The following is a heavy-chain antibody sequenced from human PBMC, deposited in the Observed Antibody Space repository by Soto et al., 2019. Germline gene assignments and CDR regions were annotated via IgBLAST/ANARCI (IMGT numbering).Heavy chain of an antibody. CDR1: GGSFSGYY. V-gene: IGHV4-34*01. CDR3: ARAGRIAARPTNP. Sequence: LSLTCAVYGGSFSGYYWSWIRQPPGKGLEWIGEINHSGSTNYNPSLKSRVTISVDTSKNQFSLKLSSVTAADTAVYYCARAGRIAARPTNPWGQGTLVTVSS. CDR2: INHSGST. J-gene: IGHJ5*02. D-gene: IGHD6-6*01.